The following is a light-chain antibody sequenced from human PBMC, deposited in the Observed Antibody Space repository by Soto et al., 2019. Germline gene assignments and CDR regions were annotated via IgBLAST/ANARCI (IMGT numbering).Light chain of an antibody. J-gene: IGKJ4*01. CDR1: QDVNKW. V-gene: IGKV1D-16*01. CDR3: QQYNTYPLT. Sequence: DIQMTQSPSSLSASVGDSVTITCRASQDVNKWLAWYQQKPEKAPKSMIYAASSLRGGVPSRFSGSGSGTEFTLTVSSLQPEYVGTYYCQQYNTYPLTFGGGTKVEI. CDR2: AAS.